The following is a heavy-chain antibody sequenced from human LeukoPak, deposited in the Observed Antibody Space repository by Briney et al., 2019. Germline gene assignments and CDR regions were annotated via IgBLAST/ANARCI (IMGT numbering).Heavy chain of an antibody. Sequence: SETLSLTCTVSGGSISSYYWSWIRQPPGKGLEWIGYIYYSGSTNYNPSLKSRVTISVDTSKNQFSLKLSSVTAADTAVYYCARVSDSLGGYYYDSSGYFRSGYFDYWGQGTLVTVSS. CDR1: GGSISSYY. CDR3: ARVSDSLGGYYYDSSGYFRSGYFDY. CDR2: IYYSGST. V-gene: IGHV4-59*01. D-gene: IGHD3-22*01. J-gene: IGHJ4*02.